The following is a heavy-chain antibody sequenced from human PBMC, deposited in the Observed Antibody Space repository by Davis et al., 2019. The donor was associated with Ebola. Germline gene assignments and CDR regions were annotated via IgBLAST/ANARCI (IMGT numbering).Heavy chain of an antibody. CDR3: AKDDYLQRWGGFDV. V-gene: IGHV3-30*18. CDR1: GFTFSNYG. Sequence: GESLKISCAASGFTFSNYGLHWVRQAPGKGLEWVAGLLYDGSKEFYADSVKGRFTISRDNSKNTLYLQMNRLRPEDTAVSYCAKDDYLQRWGGFDVWGQGTMVTVSS. J-gene: IGHJ3*01. CDR2: LLYDGSKE. D-gene: IGHD3-16*01.